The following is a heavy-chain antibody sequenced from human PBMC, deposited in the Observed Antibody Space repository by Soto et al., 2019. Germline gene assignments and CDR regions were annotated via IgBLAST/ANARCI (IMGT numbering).Heavy chain of an antibody. CDR3: ARGGVATTLPGY. CDR2: IYHSVST. J-gene: IGHJ4*02. D-gene: IGHD5-12*01. Sequence: SETLSLTCAVSGGSLSSGGYSWSWIRQPPGKGLEWIAYIYHSVSTYYNPSLKSRVIISVDRSKNQFSLRLSSVTAADTAVYYCARGGVATTLPGYSGQGTLVTVSS. CDR1: GGSLSSGGYS. V-gene: IGHV4-30-2*01.